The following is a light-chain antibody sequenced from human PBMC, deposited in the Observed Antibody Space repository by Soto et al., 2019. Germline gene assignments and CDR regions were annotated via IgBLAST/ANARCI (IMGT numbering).Light chain of an antibody. V-gene: IGLV2-14*02. CDR3: CSYTSSSTYV. CDR1: SSDIGSHDF. J-gene: IGLJ1*01. Sequence: QSALTQPASVSGSPGQSITISCTGTSSDIGSHDFVSWYQHYPGKAPKLIIYEGTNRPSGVSNRFSGSKSGSTASLTISGLQAEDEADYHCCSYTSSSTYVFGTGTKLTVL. CDR2: EGT.